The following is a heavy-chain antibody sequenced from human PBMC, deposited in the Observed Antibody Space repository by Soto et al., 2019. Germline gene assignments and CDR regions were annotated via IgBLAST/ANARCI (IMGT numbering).Heavy chain of an antibody. D-gene: IGHD6-13*01. V-gene: IGHV1-18*01. Sequence: ASVKVSCKASGYTFTSYGISWVRQAPGQGLEWMGWISAYNGNTNYAQKLQGRVTMTTDTSTSTAYMELRSLRSEDTAVYYCATRLRAAGYFDYWGQGTLVTVSS. J-gene: IGHJ4*02. CDR1: GYTFTSYG. CDR3: ATRLRAAGYFDY. CDR2: ISAYNGNT.